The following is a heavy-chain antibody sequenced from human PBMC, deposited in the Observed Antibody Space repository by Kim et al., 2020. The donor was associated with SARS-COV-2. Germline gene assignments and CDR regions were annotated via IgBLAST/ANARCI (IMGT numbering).Heavy chain of an antibody. Sequence: GGSLRLSCAASGFIFSTHLMHWVRQAPGKGLEWVTSIWDDGSNQFYADSVKGRFTISRDNSKNTLYLQINSLRVEDTGVYYCVKEGGDIVLDVWGQGTTVTVSS. CDR3: VKEGGDIVLDV. CDR1: GFIFSTHL. D-gene: IGHD2-8*01. CDR2: IWDDGSNQ. J-gene: IGHJ6*02. V-gene: IGHV3-33*06.